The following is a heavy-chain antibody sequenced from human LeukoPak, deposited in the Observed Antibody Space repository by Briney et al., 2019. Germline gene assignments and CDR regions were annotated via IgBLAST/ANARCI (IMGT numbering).Heavy chain of an antibody. CDR1: GGTFSSYA. V-gene: IGHV1-69*01. D-gene: IGHD3-10*01. J-gene: IGHJ3*02. Sequence: SVKVSCKASGGTFSSYAISWVRQAPGQGLEWMGGIIPIFGTANYAQKFQGRVTITADESTSTAYMELSSLRSEDTAVYYCAREPRRDEMVRDAFDIWGQGTMVTVSS. CDR2: IIPIFGTA. CDR3: AREPRRDEMVRDAFDI.